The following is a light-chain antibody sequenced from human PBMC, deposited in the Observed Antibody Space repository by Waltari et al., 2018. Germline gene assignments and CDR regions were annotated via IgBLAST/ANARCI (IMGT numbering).Light chain of an antibody. Sequence: QSALTQPASVSGSPGQSITISCTGTSSDVGGYNYVSWYQQHPCKDPKLMIFDYNKRPSGVSNLFSGSKSGSTASLTISGLQAEDEADFYCNSYTSSSTWVFGGGTKLTIL. V-gene: IGLV2-14*01. CDR2: DYN. J-gene: IGLJ3*02. CDR3: NSYTSSSTWV. CDR1: SSDVGGYNY.